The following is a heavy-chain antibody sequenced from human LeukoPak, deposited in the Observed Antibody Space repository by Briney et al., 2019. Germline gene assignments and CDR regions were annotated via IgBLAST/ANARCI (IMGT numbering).Heavy chain of an antibody. Sequence: GTSLRLSCAASGFTFSSYAMHWVRQAPGKGLEWVASISNDASDKFYADSVKGRFTISRDNSGNTLYLQMNSLGAEDTAVYYCAKTRPLDSSSWSHGDYWGQGTLVTVSS. J-gene: IGHJ4*02. V-gene: IGHV3-30*01. CDR2: ISNDASDK. CDR1: GFTFSSYA. CDR3: AKTRPLDSSSWSHGDY. D-gene: IGHD6-13*01.